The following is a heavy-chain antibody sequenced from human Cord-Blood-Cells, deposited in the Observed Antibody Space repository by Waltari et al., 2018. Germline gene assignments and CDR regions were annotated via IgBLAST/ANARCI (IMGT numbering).Heavy chain of an antibody. CDR1: GFTFSSYW. Sequence: EVQLVESGGGVVQPGGSLRLSCAACGFTFSSYWMAWVRQAPGKGLEWVAKIKQDGSEKYYVDSVKGRFTISRDNAKNSLYLQMNSLRAEDTAVYYCAREVLWGNDYWGQGTLVTVSS. V-gene: IGHV3-7*01. D-gene: IGHD1-26*01. CDR3: AREVLWGNDY. J-gene: IGHJ4*02. CDR2: IKQDGSEK.